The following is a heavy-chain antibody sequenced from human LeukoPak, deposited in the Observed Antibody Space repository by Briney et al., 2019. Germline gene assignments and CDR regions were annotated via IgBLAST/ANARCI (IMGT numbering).Heavy chain of an antibody. J-gene: IGHJ4*02. CDR1: GFTFSSYG. CDR2: ISYDGSNK. CDR3: AKGGEQWLLSY. D-gene: IGHD6-19*01. V-gene: IGHV3-30*18. Sequence: PGRSLRLSCAASGFTFSSYGMHWVRQAPGKGLEWVAVISYDGSNKYYADSVKGRFTISRDNSKNTLYLQMNSLRAEDTAVYYCAKGGEQWLLSYWGQGTLVTVSS.